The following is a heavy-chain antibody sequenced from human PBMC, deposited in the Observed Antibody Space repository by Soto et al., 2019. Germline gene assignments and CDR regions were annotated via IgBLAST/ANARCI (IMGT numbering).Heavy chain of an antibody. Sequence: AGGSLRLSCAASGFTSSSYEMNWVRQAPGKGLEWVSYISGSGRTIYYADSVKGRFTISRDNARNSLYLQMNSLRAEDTAVYYCAGRDGHNRRKAPYYYYYYGVGVWGQGTTVTAP. CDR1: GFTSSSYE. CDR2: ISGSGRTI. J-gene: IGHJ6*02. D-gene: IGHD2-15*01. V-gene: IGHV3-48*03. CDR3: AGRDGHNRRKAPYYYYYYGVGV.